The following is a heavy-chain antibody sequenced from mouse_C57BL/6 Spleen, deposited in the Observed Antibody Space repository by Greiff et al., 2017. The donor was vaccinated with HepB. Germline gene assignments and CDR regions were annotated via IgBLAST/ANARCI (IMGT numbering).Heavy chain of an antibody. Sequence: EVKLMESGGGLVQPGGSLKLSCAASGFTFSDYGMAWVRQAPRKGPEWVAFISNLAYSIYYADTVTGRFTISRENAKNTLYLEMSSLRSEDTAMYYCARLGGAMDYWGQGTSVTVSS. V-gene: IGHV5-15*01. D-gene: IGHD3-3*01. CDR1: GFTFSDYG. CDR3: ARLGGAMDY. J-gene: IGHJ4*01. CDR2: ISNLAYSI.